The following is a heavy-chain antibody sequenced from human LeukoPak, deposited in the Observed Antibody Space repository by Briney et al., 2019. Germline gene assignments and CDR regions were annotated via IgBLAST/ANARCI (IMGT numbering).Heavy chain of an antibody. CDR2: MNSNSDNT. D-gene: IGHD2-15*01. J-gene: IGHJ4*02. V-gene: IGHV1-8*03. CDR1: GGTFSSYA. Sequence: ASVKVSCKASGGTFSSYAISWVRQAPGQGLEWMGWMNSNSDNTGYAQKFQGRLTITRITSISTAYMELSSLRSEDTAVYYCARGASRSFDYWGQGTLVTVSS. CDR3: ARGASRSFDY.